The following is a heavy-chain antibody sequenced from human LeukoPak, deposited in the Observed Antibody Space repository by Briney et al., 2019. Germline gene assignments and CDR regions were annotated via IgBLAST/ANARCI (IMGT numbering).Heavy chain of an antibody. CDR3: AKDRTKWLRFAKTPGDY. D-gene: IGHD5-12*01. V-gene: IGHV3-30*18. J-gene: IGHJ4*02. Sequence: GGSLRLSCAASGFTFSSYGMHWVRQAPGKGLEWVAVISYDGSNKYYADSVKGRFTISRDNSKNTLHLQMNSLRAEDTAVYYCAKDRTKWLRFAKTPGDYWGQGTLVTVSS. CDR1: GFTFSSYG. CDR2: ISYDGSNK.